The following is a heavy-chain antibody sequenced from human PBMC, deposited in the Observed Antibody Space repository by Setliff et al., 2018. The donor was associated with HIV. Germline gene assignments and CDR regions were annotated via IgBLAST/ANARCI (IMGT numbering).Heavy chain of an antibody. CDR1: GASISSTNW. CDR3: ARGKNTGHLLEKIHGAFNI. Sequence: PSETLSLTCAVSGASISSTNWWTWVRQSPGEGLEWIGEIYHSGTIYYNPSLKSRVTISLDKSNNQFSLNLRSVTAADTAVYYCARGKNTGHLLEKIHGAFNIWGQGIMVTVSS. CDR2: IYHSGTI. D-gene: IGHD3-3*01. V-gene: IGHV4-4*02. J-gene: IGHJ4*01.